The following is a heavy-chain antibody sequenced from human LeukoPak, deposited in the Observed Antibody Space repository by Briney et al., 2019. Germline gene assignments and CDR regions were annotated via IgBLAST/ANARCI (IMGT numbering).Heavy chain of an antibody. Sequence: PSETLSLTCTVSGGSISSYYWSWLRQPPGKGLEWIGYIYYSGSTNYNPSLKSRVTISVDTSKNQFSLNLISVTAADTAVYYCARASSYTGHLGWWGQGTLVTVSS. CDR3: ARASSYTGHLGW. J-gene: IGHJ4*02. V-gene: IGHV4-59*08. D-gene: IGHD2-2*01. CDR1: GGSISSYY. CDR2: IYYSGST.